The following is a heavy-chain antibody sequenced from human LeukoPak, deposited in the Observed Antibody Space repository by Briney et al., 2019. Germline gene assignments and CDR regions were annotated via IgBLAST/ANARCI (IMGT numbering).Heavy chain of an antibody. J-gene: IGHJ4*02. CDR2: ISGSGGST. CDR3: AKVPVPAANLYYFDY. CDR1: GFPFSSYA. V-gene: IGHV3-23*01. D-gene: IGHD2-2*01. Sequence: GSLPLSCAASGFPFSSYAMSWVRPAPGKGLEWVSAISGSGGSTYYADSVKGRFTISRDNSKNTLYLQMNSLRAEDTAVYYCAKVPVPAANLYYFDYWGQGTLVTVSS.